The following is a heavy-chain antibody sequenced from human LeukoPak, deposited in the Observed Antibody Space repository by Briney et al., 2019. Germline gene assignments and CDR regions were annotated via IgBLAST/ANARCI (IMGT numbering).Heavy chain of an antibody. Sequence: GASVKVSCKASGGGFGNYGITWVRQAPGQGLEWVGGVIPIFGTSNYAPKFQGRVTITADRATSTAYLDLRGLTSDDTAVYYCARVKGETAPTISNYYYYMDVWDKGTTVTVSS. CDR3: ARVKGETAPTISNYYYYMDV. CDR1: GGGFGNYG. J-gene: IGHJ6*03. CDR2: VIPIFGTS. V-gene: IGHV1-69*06. D-gene: IGHD5-12*01.